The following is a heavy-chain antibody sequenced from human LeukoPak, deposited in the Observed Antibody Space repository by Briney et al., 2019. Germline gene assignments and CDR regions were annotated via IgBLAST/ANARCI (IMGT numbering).Heavy chain of an antibody. CDR2: ISGSGGST. J-gene: IGHJ4*02. CDR1: GFTFSNYA. D-gene: IGHD3-10*01. Sequence: GGSLRLSCAASGFTFSNYAMTWVRQAPGKGLEWVSAISGSGGSTYYADSVKGRFTISRDNSKNTLYLQMSSLRAEDTAVYYCAKDRRAGSYDYWGQGTLVTVSS. V-gene: IGHV3-23*01. CDR3: AKDRRAGSYDY.